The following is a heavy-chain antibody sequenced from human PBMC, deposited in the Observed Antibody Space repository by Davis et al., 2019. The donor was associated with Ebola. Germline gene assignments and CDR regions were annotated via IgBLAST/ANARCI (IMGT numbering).Heavy chain of an antibody. CDR1: GGSFSGYY. CDR2: INHSGST. V-gene: IGHV4-34*01. CDR3: ASSEGYDSSGMDV. Sequence: PSETLSLTCAVYGGSFSGYYWSWIRQPPGKGLEWIGEINHSGSTNYNPSLKSRVTISVDTSKNQFSLKLSSVTAADTAVYYCASSEGYDSSGMDVWGQGTTVTVSS. D-gene: IGHD3-22*01. J-gene: IGHJ6*02.